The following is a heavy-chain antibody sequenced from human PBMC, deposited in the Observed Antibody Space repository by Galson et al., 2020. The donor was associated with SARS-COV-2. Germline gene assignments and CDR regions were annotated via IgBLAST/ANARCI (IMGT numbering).Heavy chain of an antibody. J-gene: IGHJ5*02. CDR3: ARESTMIPNWFDP. D-gene: IGHD3-22*01. CDR2: IYTSGST. Sequence: SETLSLTCTVSGGSISSGSYYWSWIRQPAGKGLEWNGRIYTSGSTNYNPSLKSRVTISVDTSKNQFSLKMSSVTAADTAVYYCARESTMIPNWFDPWGQGTLVTVSS. CDR1: GGSISSGSYY. V-gene: IGHV4-61*02.